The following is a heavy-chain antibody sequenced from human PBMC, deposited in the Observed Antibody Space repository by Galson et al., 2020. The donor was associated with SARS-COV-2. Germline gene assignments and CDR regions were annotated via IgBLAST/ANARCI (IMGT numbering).Heavy chain of an antibody. D-gene: IGHD4-17*01. Sequence: ASVQVSCKASGYTFTSYDINWVRPATGQGLEWMGWMNPNTGDTGYVQKFQGRVTMTSNTSINTAYMELSSLRSEDTAVYYCARGDYGDGMWFDPCGQGTLVTVSS. CDR2: MNPNTGDT. CDR1: GYTFTSYD. J-gene: IGHJ5*02. CDR3: ARGDYGDGMWFDP. V-gene: IGHV1-8*01.